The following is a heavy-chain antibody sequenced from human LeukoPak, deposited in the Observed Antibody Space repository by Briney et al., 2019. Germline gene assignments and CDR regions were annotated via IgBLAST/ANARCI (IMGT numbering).Heavy chain of an antibody. CDR3: ARQIASAGTAGFDF. CDR2: IYSTGST. J-gene: IGHJ4*02. D-gene: IGHD6-13*01. CDR1: GGSISSYY. Sequence: SETLSLTCTVSGGSISSYYWSWIRQPAGRGVEWIGRIYSTGSTNYNPSLKSRVTISVDTSKNQFSLRLRSVTAADTAVYYCARQIASAGTAGFDFWGQGALVTVSS. V-gene: IGHV4-4*07.